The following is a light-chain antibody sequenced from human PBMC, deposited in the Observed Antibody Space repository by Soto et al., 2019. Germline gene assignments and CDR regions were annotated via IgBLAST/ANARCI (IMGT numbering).Light chain of an antibody. CDR2: AAS. CDR1: QDVSRS. J-gene: IGKJ4*01. V-gene: IGKV1-9*01. CDR3: QQLWTYPLT. Sequence: DTQLTQSPSFLSASVGDRVTIACRASQDVSRSVGWYQQKPGTAPKLLTSAASTLNSGGPSRFSGSGSGTDFTLTSSSLQPEDFATYYCQQLWTYPLTVGGGTKVEI.